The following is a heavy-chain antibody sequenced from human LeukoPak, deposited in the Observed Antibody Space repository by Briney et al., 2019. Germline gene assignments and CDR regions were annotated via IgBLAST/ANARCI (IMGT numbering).Heavy chain of an antibody. Sequence: SETLSLTCAVSGGSISSSYWWTWVRQPPGKGLEWIGHIYSSEGTNYNPSLKSRVTMSVDTSNNQFSLRLSSVTAADTAVYYCARHTHSIARYYFDYWGQGTLVTVSS. CDR2: IYSSEGT. CDR3: ARHTHSIARYYFDY. D-gene: IGHD6-13*01. V-gene: IGHV4-61*01. J-gene: IGHJ4*02. CDR1: GGSISSSYW.